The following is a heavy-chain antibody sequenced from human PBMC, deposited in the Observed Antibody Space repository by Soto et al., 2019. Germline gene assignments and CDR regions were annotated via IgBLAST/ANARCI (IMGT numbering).Heavy chain of an antibody. CDR2: ISAYNGNT. CDR1: GYTFTSYG. J-gene: IGHJ6*03. V-gene: IGHV1-18*01. Sequence: QVQLVQSGAEVKKPGASVKVSCKASGYTFTSYGISWVRQAPGQGLEWMGWISAYNGNTNYAQKLQGRVTMTTDTSTSTAYMELRSLRSDDTAVYYCARVMVYAIRGGYYYYYMDVWGKGTTVTVSS. CDR3: ARVMVYAIRGGYYYYYMDV. D-gene: IGHD2-8*01.